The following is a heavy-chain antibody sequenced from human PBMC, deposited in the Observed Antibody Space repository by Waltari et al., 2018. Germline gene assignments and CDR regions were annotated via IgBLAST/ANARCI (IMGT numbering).Heavy chain of an antibody. D-gene: IGHD6-13*01. J-gene: IGHJ6*02. V-gene: IGHV4-59*08. Sequence: QVQLQESGPGLVKPSETLSLTCTVSGGSISSYYWSWIRQPPGKGRGWIGYIYYSGSTNYNPSLKSRVTISVDTSKNQFSLKLSSVTAADTAVYYCARTNRGIAAAGPYYYYGMDVWGQGTTVTVSS. CDR2: IYYSGST. CDR1: GGSISSYY. CDR3: ARTNRGIAAAGPYYYYGMDV.